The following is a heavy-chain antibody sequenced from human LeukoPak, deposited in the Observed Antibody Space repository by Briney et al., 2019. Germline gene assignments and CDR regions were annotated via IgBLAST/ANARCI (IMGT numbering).Heavy chain of an antibody. CDR1: GGSISSYY. CDR3: AREVGPPLYYCYYGMDV. V-gene: IGHV4-59*01. D-gene: IGHD1-26*01. J-gene: IGHJ6*02. Sequence: SETLSLTCTVSGGSISSYYWSWIRQPPGKGLEWIGYIYYSGSTNYNPSLKSRVTISVDTSKNQFSLKLSSVTAADTAVYYCAREVGPPLYYCYYGMDVWGQGTTVTVSS. CDR2: IYYSGST.